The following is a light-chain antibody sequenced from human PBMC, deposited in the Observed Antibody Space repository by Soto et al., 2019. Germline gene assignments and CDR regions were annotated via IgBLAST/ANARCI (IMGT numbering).Light chain of an antibody. Sequence: QSALTQPRSVSGSPGQSVTISCTGTTSDVGGYNFVSWYQQHPGNAPKLMIYDVTKRPSGIPDRFSGSKSGNTASLTISGLQAEDEADYYCCSYAGTYTYVFGTGTKVTV. CDR3: CSYAGTYTYV. J-gene: IGLJ1*01. CDR1: TSDVGGYNF. V-gene: IGLV2-11*01. CDR2: DVT.